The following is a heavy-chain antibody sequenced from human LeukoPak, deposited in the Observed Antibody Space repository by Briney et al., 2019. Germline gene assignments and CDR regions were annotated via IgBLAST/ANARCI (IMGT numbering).Heavy chain of an antibody. J-gene: IGHJ5*02. CDR1: GGTFSSYA. CDR3: ARGSVSPGMSS. CDR2: IIPIFGTA. Sequence: GASVKVSCKASGGTFSSYAISWVRQAPGQGLEWMGRIIPIFGTANYAQKFQGRVTNTTDESTSTAYMELSSLRSEHTAVYYCARGSVSPGMSSWGQGTLVTVSS. V-gene: IGHV1-69*05. D-gene: IGHD6-13*01.